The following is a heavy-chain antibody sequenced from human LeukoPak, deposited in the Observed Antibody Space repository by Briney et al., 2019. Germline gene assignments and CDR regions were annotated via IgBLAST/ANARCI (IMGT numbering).Heavy chain of an antibody. V-gene: IGHV3-30-3*01. CDR3: ARDRGSK. J-gene: IGHJ4*01. D-gene: IGHD2-2*01. CDR1: GFTFSSYA. Sequence: GRSLRLSCAASGFTFSSYAMHWVRQAPGKGLEWVAVISYDGSNKYYADSVKGRFTISRDNSKNTLYLQMNSLRAEDTAVYYCARDRGSKWGHGTLVTVSS. CDR2: ISYDGSNK.